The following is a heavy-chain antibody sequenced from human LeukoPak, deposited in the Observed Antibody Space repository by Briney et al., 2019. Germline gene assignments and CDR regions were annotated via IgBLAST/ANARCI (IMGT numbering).Heavy chain of an antibody. CDR3: AKQLGYCSDGSCYFPY. V-gene: IGHV3-23*01. CDR1: GFTFSSSA. Sequence: GGSLRLSCAASGFTFSSSAMSWVRQAPGKGLEWVSAISNNGGYTYYADSVQGRFTISRNNSKSTLCLQMNSLRAEDTAVYYCAKQLGYCSDGSCYFPYWGQGTLVTVPS. CDR2: ISNNGGYT. J-gene: IGHJ4*02. D-gene: IGHD2-15*01.